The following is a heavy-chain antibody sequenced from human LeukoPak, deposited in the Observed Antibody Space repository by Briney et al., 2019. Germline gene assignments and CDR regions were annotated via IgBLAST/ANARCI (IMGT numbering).Heavy chain of an antibody. D-gene: IGHD3-3*01. V-gene: IGHV3-48*01. CDR1: GFTFSSYS. J-gene: IGHJ4*02. CDR3: ARDSRRRFLEWLLPSFDY. CDR2: ISSSSSTI. Sequence: PGGSLRLSCAASGFTFSSYSMNWVRQAPGKGLEWVSYISSSSSTIYCADSVKGRFTISRDNAKNSLYLQMNSLRAEDTAVYYCARDSRRRFLEWLLPSFDYWGQGTLVTVSS.